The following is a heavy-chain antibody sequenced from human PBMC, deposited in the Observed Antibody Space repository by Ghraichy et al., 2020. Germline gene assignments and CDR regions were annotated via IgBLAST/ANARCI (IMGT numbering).Heavy chain of an antibody. CDR2: INQDGKTI. J-gene: IGHJ4*02. CDR1: GFAFRNSW. V-gene: IGHV3-7*03. CDR3: ARDRSAGDTDY. Sequence: GSLRLSCAASGFAFRNSWMSWVRQAPGKGLEWVANINQDGKTINYVDSVKGRFTISRDNAKNSLFLQMDSLRGDDTAVYYCARDRSAGDTDYWGQGILVTVSS. D-gene: IGHD1-26*01.